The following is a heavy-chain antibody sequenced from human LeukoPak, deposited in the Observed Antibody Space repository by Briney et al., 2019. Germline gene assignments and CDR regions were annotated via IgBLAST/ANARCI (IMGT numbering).Heavy chain of an antibody. V-gene: IGHV3-74*03. CDR3: ASVRMGDDFNPFDY. J-gene: IGHJ4*02. CDR2: INGEGSET. D-gene: IGHD3-10*02. CDR1: GFTFSRFW. Sequence: PGGSLRLSCAASGFTFSRFWIYWVRHAPGKGLVWVSRINGEGSETMYADCVKGRFTISRDNAKNTLYLQMNSLRAEDTAVYYCASVRMGDDFNPFDYWGQGTLVTVSS.